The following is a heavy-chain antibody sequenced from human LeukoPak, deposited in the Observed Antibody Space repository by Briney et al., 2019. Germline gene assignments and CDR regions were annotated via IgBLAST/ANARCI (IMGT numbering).Heavy chain of an antibody. CDR3: ARNLGYSGYDFYFDY. CDR1: EGTFSSYA. J-gene: IGHJ4*02. D-gene: IGHD5-12*01. Sequence: SVKVSCKASEGTFSSYAISWVRQAPGQGLEWMGGIIPIFGTANYAQKFQGRVTITADESTSTAYMELSSLRSEDTAVYYCARNLGYSGYDFYFDYWGQGTLVTVSS. V-gene: IGHV1-69*01. CDR2: IIPIFGTA.